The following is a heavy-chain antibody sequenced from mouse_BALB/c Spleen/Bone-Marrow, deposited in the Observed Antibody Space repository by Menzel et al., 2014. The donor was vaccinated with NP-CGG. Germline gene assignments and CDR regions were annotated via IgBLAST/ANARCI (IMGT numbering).Heavy chain of an antibody. Sequence: EVMLVESGGGLVQPGGSRKLSCAASGFTFSSFGMHWVRQAPEEGLEWVAYISSGSSTIYYADTAKGRFTISRDNPKNTLFLQMTSLRSEDTAMYYCARSPYDYAAMDYWGQGTSVTVSS. CDR3: ARSPYDYAAMDY. CDR2: ISSGSSTI. CDR1: GFTFSSFG. V-gene: IGHV5-17*02. D-gene: IGHD2-4*01. J-gene: IGHJ4*01.